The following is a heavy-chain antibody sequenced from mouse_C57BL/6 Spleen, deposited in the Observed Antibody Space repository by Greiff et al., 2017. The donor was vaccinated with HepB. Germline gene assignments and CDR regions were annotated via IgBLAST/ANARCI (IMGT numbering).Heavy chain of an antibody. CDR2: IYPGSGNT. J-gene: IGHJ2*01. CDR3: ARYESYFDY. CDR1: GYTFTDYY. V-gene: IGHV1-76*01. D-gene: IGHD2-14*01. Sequence: QVQLQQSGAELVRPGASVKLSCKASGYTFTDYYINWVKQRPGQGLEWIARIYPGSGNTYYNEKFKGKATLTAEKSSSTAYMQLSSLTSEDSAVYFCARYESYFDYWGQGTTLTVSS.